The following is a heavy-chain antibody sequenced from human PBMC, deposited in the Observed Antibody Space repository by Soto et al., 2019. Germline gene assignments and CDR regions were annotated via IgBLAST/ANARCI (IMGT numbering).Heavy chain of an antibody. CDR3: ARGLTSGDY. Sequence: QVQLVQSGAEVKNPGASVKLSCKASGYTFTSFYIHWVRHAPGQGLEWMAIINPNAGSTNYAPNLQGRVTLTRDTSTNTVYIELSSLGSEDTAVYYCARGLTSGDYWGQGTLVTVSS. J-gene: IGHJ4*02. CDR2: INPNAGST. V-gene: IGHV1-46*01. CDR1: GYTFTSFY. D-gene: IGHD7-27*01.